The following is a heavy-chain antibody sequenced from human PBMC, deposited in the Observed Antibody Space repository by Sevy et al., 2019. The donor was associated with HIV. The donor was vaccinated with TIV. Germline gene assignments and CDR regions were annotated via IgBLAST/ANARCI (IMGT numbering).Heavy chain of an antibody. CDR3: ASFYCSSTSCSPYNWFDP. CDR1: GGTFSSYA. CDR2: IIPIFGTA. Sequence: ASVKVSCKASGGTFSSYAISWVRQAPGQGLEWMGGIIPIFGTANYAQKFQGRVTITADESTSTAYMELSSLRSEETAGYYCASFYCSSTSCSPYNWFDPWGQGTLVTVSS. D-gene: IGHD2-2*01. J-gene: IGHJ5*02. V-gene: IGHV1-69*13.